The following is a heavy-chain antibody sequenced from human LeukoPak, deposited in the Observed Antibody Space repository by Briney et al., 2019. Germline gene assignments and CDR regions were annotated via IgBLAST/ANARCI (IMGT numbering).Heavy chain of an antibody. CDR3: SRESAAAGTVDY. J-gene: IGHJ4*02. Sequence: SETLSLTCTVSGGSISSGSYYWSWIRQPAGKGLEWIGRIYTSGSTNYNPSLKSRVTISVDTSKNQFSLKLSTVTAAYTAVYYCSRESAAAGTVDYWGQGTMVTVSS. V-gene: IGHV4-61*02. D-gene: IGHD6-13*01. CDR1: GGSISSGSYY. CDR2: IYTSGST.